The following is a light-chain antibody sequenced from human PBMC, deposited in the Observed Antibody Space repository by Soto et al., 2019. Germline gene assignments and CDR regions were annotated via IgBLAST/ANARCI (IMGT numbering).Light chain of an antibody. V-gene: IGLV1-44*01. CDR1: SSDIGSNP. CDR2: RDN. CDR3: SAWDDNIYGPV. Sequence: QSVLTQPPSASGTPGQRVAISCSGGSSDIGSNPVNWYLHLPGAAPKLLIYRDNQRPSGVPDRFSGSKSGTSASLTISVLQSEDEAEYFCSAWDDNIYGPVFGGGTKLTVL. J-gene: IGLJ2*01.